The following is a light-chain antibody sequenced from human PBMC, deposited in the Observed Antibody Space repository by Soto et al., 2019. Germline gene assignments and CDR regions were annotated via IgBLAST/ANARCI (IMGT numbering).Light chain of an antibody. J-gene: IGKJ4*01. Sequence: IVMTQSPATLSVSPGEGVTLSCRASENVGTNLAWYQQKPGQSPRLLIYGSSTRATGIPATFSGSVSGTELTLTISSLQSEASAIYYCQQYNNWGLSFGGGTKVEIK. CDR2: GSS. V-gene: IGKV3D-15*01. CDR1: ENVGTN. CDR3: QQYNNWGLS.